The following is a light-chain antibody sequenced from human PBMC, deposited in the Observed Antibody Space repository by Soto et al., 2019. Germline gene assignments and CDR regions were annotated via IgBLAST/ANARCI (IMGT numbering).Light chain of an antibody. J-gene: IGKJ1*01. V-gene: IGKV3-20*01. CDR2: GVS. CDR1: QAVSSSY. CDR3: QKYNSAPPT. Sequence: ENVLTQSPGTLSLSPVERATLSCRASQAVSSSYLAWYQQKPGLAPRLLIYGVSSRATGIPDRFSGSGSGTDFTLTISSLQSEDFATYYCQKYNSAPPTFAQGTKVDIK.